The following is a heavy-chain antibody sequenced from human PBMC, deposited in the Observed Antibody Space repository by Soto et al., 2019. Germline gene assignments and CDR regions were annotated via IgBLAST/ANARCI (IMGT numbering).Heavy chain of an antibody. CDR1: GFTLSSYS. CDR3: ARIINWGSACATYCNHYMVD. V-gene: IGHV3-48*01. Sequence: GGSLRHSCSAAGFTLSSYSMCWVLLAPGKGREWVSYISISSSTIYYADSVKGRFTISRDNAKNLPYLQLNCLRAEDTALYYCARIINWGSACATYCNHYMVDWCPGTTVADS. J-gene: IGHJ6*03. D-gene: IGHD3-16*01. CDR2: ISISSSTI.